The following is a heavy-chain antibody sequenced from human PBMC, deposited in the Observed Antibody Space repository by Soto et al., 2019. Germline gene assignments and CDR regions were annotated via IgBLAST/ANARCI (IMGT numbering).Heavy chain of an antibody. D-gene: IGHD3-22*01. J-gene: IGHJ4*02. Sequence: SETLSLTCTVSGGSISSSSYYWGWIRQPPGKGLEWIGSIYYSGSTYYNPSLKSRVTISVDTSKNQFSLKLSSVTAADTAVYYCARDKYYYDSSGYYYYFDYWGQGTLVTVSS. V-gene: IGHV4-39*01. CDR1: GGSISSSSYY. CDR2: IYYSGST. CDR3: ARDKYYYDSSGYYYYFDY.